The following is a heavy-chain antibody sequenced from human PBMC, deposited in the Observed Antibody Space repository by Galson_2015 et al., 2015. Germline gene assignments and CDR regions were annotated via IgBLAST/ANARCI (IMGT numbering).Heavy chain of an antibody. J-gene: IGHJ4*02. CDR1: GYTFTSYG. Sequence: SVKVSCKASGYTFTSYGTSWVRQAPGQGLEWMGWISAYNGNTNYAQKLQGRVTMTTDTPTSTAYMELRSLRSDDTAVYYCARETRITMVRGVIHTPDYWGQGTLVTVSS. CDR3: ARETRITMVRGVIHTPDY. CDR2: ISAYNGNT. V-gene: IGHV1-18*04. D-gene: IGHD3-10*01.